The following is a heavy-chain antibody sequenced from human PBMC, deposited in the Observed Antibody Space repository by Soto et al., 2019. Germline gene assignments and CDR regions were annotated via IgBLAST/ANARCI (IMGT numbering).Heavy chain of an antibody. CDR2: INPNSGDT. V-gene: IGHV1-2*02. J-gene: IGHJ6*02. CDR3: AKGLVRFVDWLPDNYCYGMDV. CDR1: GYTFTDYG. Sequence: ASVKVSCKASGYTFTDYGITWVRQAPGQGLEWMGWINPNSGDTNYAQKFQGRVTMTRDTSAKTAYMELSRLRSDDTAVYYCAKGLVRFVDWLPDNYCYGMDVWGQGTTVTVSS. D-gene: IGHD3-3*01.